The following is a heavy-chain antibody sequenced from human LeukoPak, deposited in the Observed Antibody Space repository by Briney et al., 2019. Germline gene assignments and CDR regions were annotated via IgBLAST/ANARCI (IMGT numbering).Heavy chain of an antibody. Sequence: GGSLRLSCAASGFIFSSYAMSWVRQAPGKGLEWVSGISGSAGGTYYADSVKGRFTISRDNSQNTLYLQMNSLRAEDTAVYYCAKGLRRDAFDIWGQGTMVTVSS. CDR3: AKGLRRDAFDI. CDR1: GFIFSSYA. CDR2: ISGSAGGT. V-gene: IGHV3-23*01. J-gene: IGHJ3*02.